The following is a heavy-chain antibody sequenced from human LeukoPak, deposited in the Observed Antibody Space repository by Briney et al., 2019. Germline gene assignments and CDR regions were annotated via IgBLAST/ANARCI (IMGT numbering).Heavy chain of an antibody. Sequence: PGGSLRLSCAASGFTVSSNYMSWVRQAPGKGLEWVSVIYSGGSTYYADSVKGRFTISRDNSKNTLYLQMNSLRAEDTAVYYCASIEYYYDSSGLFYWGQGTLVTVSS. J-gene: IGHJ4*02. CDR1: GFTVSSNY. V-gene: IGHV3-66*01. CDR3: ASIEYYYDSSGLFY. D-gene: IGHD3-22*01. CDR2: IYSGGST.